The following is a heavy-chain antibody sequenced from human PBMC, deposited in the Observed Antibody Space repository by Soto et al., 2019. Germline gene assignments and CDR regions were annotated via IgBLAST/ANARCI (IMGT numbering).Heavy chain of an antibody. J-gene: IGHJ4*02. Sequence: QVQLVESGGGVVQPGRSLRLSCAASGFTFSSSGMHWVRQAPGKGLEWVAVTSYDGSSGYYAASVRGRFTISRDNSKNTLYLPMNSLRAEDTAVYYCAKSPPAVAGYFDYWGQGTLVTVSS. CDR1: GFTFSSSG. V-gene: IGHV3-30*18. CDR3: AKSPPAVAGYFDY. CDR2: TSYDGSSG. D-gene: IGHD6-19*01.